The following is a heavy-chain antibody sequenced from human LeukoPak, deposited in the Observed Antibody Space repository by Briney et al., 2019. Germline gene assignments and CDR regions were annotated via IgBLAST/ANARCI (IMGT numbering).Heavy chain of an antibody. J-gene: IGHJ4*02. CDR3: ARHCAGEDYDILTAYPYYFDY. Sequence: SETLSLTCTVAGGSIRSSYYYWGWIRQPPGKGLEWIGSIYYSGSTYYNPSLKSRVTIFVGTSKNQFSLKLSSETAADTAVYYCARHCAGEDYDILTAYPYYFDYWGQGTLVTVSS. V-gene: IGHV4-39*01. CDR2: IYYSGST. D-gene: IGHD3-9*01. CDR1: GGSIRSSYYY.